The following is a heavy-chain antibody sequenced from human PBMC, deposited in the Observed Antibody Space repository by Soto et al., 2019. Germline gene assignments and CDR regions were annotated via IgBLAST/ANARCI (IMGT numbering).Heavy chain of an antibody. CDR1: GGTFSSYT. D-gene: IGHD3-9*01. CDR3: AREGPGYDILTGYYKGDNWFDP. CDR2: IIPILGIA. V-gene: IGHV1-69*04. Sequence: SVKVSCKASGGTFSSYTISWVRQAPGQGLEWMGRIIPILGIANYAQKFQGRVTITADKSTSTAYMELSSLRSEDTAVYYCAREGPGYDILTGYYKGDNWFDPWGQGTLVTVSS. J-gene: IGHJ5*02.